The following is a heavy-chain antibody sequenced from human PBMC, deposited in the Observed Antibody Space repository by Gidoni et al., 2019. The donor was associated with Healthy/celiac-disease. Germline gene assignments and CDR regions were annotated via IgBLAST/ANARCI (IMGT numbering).Heavy chain of an antibody. CDR3: ATGAYDFWSGYDAFDI. D-gene: IGHD3-3*01. Sequence: QVQLVQSGAEVQKPGASVKVSCTVSGYTLTELSMHWVRQAPGKGLEWMGGFDPEDGETIYAQKFQGRVTMTEDTSTDTAYMELSSLRSEDTAVYYCATGAYDFWSGYDAFDIWGQGTMVTVSS. V-gene: IGHV1-24*01. J-gene: IGHJ3*02. CDR2: FDPEDGET. CDR1: GYTLTELS.